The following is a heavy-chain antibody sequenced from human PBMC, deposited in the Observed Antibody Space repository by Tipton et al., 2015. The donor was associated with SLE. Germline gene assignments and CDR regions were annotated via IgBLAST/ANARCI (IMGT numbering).Heavy chain of an antibody. D-gene: IGHD5-24*01. Sequence: RPLRLSCAASGFTFSSYAMHWVRQAPGKGLECVAVIAYDGSIKYYADSVKGRFTISRDNSKNTLYLQMNSLRAEDTAVYYCASQMTIRDAFDIWGQGTMVTVSS. CDR2: IAYDGSIK. V-gene: IGHV3-30*04. CDR3: ASQMTIRDAFDI. J-gene: IGHJ3*02. CDR1: GFTFSSYA.